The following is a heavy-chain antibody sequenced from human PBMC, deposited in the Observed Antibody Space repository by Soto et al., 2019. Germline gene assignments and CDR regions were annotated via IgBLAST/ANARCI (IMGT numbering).Heavy chain of an antibody. V-gene: IGHV4-31*11. D-gene: IGHD3-3*01. CDR3: ARVRDFWSGYYTGIGILDY. Sequence: PSETLSLTCAVSGESISSGGYYWSWIRQHPGKGLEWIGYIYYSGSTYYNPSLKSRVTISVDTSKNQFSLKLSSVTAADTAVYYCARVRDFWSGYYTGIGILDYWGQGTLVTVSS. J-gene: IGHJ4*02. CDR2: IYYSGST. CDR1: GESISSGGYY.